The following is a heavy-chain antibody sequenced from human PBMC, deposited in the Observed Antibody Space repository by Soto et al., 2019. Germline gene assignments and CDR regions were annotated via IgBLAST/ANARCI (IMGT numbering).Heavy chain of an antibody. Sequence: ESLSISCQVSGYTLTIYWLGWVRQMPGKGLEWMGIIYPSDSDTRYSPSFQGQVTISADQSINTAYLQWDSLKASDTAIYYCARPANTVADHFDLWGQGTPVTVSS. D-gene: IGHD4-17*01. J-gene: IGHJ4*02. CDR1: GYTLTIYW. V-gene: IGHV5-51*01. CDR2: IYPSDSDT. CDR3: ARPANTVADHFDL.